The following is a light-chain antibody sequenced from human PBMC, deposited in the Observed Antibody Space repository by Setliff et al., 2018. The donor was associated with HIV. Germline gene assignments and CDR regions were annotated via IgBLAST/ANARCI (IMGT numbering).Light chain of an antibody. CDR1: SSDIGGYDY. J-gene: IGLJ1*01. CDR3: SSYTRSSSYV. Sequence: QSALTQPASVSGSPGQSITISCTGTSSDIGGYDYVTWYQQHPGKAPKLMIYEVNNRPSGVSNRFSGSKSGFTASLTISGLQAGDEADYYCSSYTRSSSYVFGTGTKVTVL. V-gene: IGLV2-14*01. CDR2: EVN.